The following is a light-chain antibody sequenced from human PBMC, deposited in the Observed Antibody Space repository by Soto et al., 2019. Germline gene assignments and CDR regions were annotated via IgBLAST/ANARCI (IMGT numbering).Light chain of an antibody. CDR1: QSVTTF. CDR2: DAS. CDR3: QQRTSWPLA. Sequence: EIVLTQSPVTLSLSPGERATLSCRASQSVTTFLAWYQQKPGQAPSLLIYDASKRATGIPARFSGSGSGTDFTLTISSLEPEDFAVYYCQQRTSWPLAFGGGTKVEIK. V-gene: IGKV3-11*01. J-gene: IGKJ4*01.